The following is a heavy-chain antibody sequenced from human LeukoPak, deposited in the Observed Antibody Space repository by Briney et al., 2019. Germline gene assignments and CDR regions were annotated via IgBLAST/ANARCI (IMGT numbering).Heavy chain of an antibody. V-gene: IGHV3-53*01. Sequence: GGSLRLSCAASGFTVSSNYMSWVRQAPGKGLEWVSVIYSGGSTYYADSVKGRFTISRDNSKNTVFLLMNSLRAEDTAVYYCAKDCCGDSFFDYWGQGALVAVSS. CDR1: GFTVSSNY. J-gene: IGHJ4*02. D-gene: IGHD2-21*02. CDR2: IYSGGST. CDR3: AKDCCGDSFFDY.